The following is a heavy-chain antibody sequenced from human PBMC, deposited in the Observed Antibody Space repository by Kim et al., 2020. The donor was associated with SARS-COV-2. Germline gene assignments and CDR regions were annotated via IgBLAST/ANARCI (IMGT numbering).Heavy chain of an antibody. D-gene: IGHD2-2*01. Sequence: GGSLRLSCAASGFTFSSYDMHWVRQATGKGLEWVSAIGTAGDTYYPGSVKGRFTISRENAKNSLYLQMNSLRAGDTAVYYCARAGGDCSSTSCYPWSNYYYGMDVWGQGTTVTVSS. CDR3: ARAGGDCSSTSCYPWSNYYYGMDV. CDR2: IGTAGDT. V-gene: IGHV3-13*04. J-gene: IGHJ6*02. CDR1: GFTFSSYD.